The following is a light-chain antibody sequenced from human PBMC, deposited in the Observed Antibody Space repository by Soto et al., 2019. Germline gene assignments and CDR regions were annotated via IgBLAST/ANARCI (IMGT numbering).Light chain of an antibody. J-gene: IGKJ4*01. Sequence: EIVMTQSPATLSVSPGERVTLSCRASQSVSSNLAWYQQKPGQAPRLLIYGASTRATGIPDRFSGSGSGTDFTLTISRLEPEDFAMYYCQQYGYLVTFGGGTKVDIK. V-gene: IGKV3D-15*01. CDR3: QQYGYLVT. CDR2: GAS. CDR1: QSVSSN.